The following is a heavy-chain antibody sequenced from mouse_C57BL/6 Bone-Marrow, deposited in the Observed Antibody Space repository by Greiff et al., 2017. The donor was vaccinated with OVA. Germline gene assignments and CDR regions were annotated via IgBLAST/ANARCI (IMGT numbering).Heavy chain of an antibody. CDR3: ARRRYGSSYGAMDY. CDR1: GYTFTSYW. V-gene: IGHV1-50*01. D-gene: IGHD1-1*01. J-gene: IGHJ4*01. Sequence: QVQLQQSGAELVKPGASVKLSCKASGYTFTSYWMQWVKQRPGQGLEWIGEIDPSDSYTNYNQKFKGKATLTVDTSSSTAYMQLSSLTSEDSAVYYCARRRYGSSYGAMDYWGQGTSVTVSS. CDR2: IDPSDSYT.